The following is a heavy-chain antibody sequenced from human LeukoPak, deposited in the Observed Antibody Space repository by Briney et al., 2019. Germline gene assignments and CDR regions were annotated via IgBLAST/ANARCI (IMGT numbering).Heavy chain of an antibody. J-gene: IGHJ4*02. CDR3: AKARNRYCSGGSCYSSVFFFFDY. D-gene: IGHD2-15*01. V-gene: IGHV3-23*01. Sequence: GGSLRLSCAASGFTFSSYAMSWVRQAPGKGLEWVSAISGSGGSTYYADSVKGRFTISRDNSKNTLYLQMNSLRAEDTAVYYCAKARNRYCSGGSCYSSVFFFFDYWGQGTLVTVPS. CDR2: ISGSGGST. CDR1: GFTFSSYA.